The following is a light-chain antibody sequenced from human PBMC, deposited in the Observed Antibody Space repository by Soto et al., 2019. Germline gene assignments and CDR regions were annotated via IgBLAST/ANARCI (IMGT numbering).Light chain of an antibody. CDR1: QSVSNTY. Sequence: EIVLTQSPGTLSLSPGERATLSCSASQSVSNTYLDWSQKKPGQAPRLLIYNASGRANGIADRFSGSGSGTDFSLTFSRLETEVCAVCYWQQYGRSLGLFTFGPGTKVDIK. J-gene: IGKJ3*01. V-gene: IGKV3-20*01. CDR2: NAS. CDR3: QQYGRSLGLFT.